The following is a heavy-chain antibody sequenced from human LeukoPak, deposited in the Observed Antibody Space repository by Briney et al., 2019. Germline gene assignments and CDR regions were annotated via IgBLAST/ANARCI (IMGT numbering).Heavy chain of an antibody. CDR1: GFTFSTYW. J-gene: IGHJ4*02. CDR3: ARSGYGSGSSYFDY. D-gene: IGHD3-10*01. V-gene: IGHV3-7*01. CDR2: IKQDGSEE. Sequence: GGSLRLSCVASGFTFSTYWMTWVRQAPGKGLEWVANIKQDGSEEYYVDSVKGRFTISRDNAKNSLYLQMNSLRAEDAAVYYCARSGYGSGSSYFDYWGQGTLVTVSS.